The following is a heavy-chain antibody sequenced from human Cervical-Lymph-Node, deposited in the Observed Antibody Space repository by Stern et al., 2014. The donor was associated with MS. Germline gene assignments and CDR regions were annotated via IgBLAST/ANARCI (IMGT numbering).Heavy chain of an antibody. V-gene: IGHV1-69*01. J-gene: IGHJ6*02. CDR1: GDTLINFA. CDR3: AKVSSYYYYYGMDV. Sequence: QLVQSGAEVKKPGSSVKVSCKASGDTLINFAISWVRQAPGQGLAWVGGIVPIFSTSDYAQKFQGRVTITADESTSTAYMELSSLRSDDTAVYYCAKVSSYYYYYGMDVWGQGTTVTVSS. CDR2: IVPIFSTS.